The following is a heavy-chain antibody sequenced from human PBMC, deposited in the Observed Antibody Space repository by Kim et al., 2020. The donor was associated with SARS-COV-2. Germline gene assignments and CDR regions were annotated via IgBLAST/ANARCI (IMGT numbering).Heavy chain of an antibody. CDR3: ARASGVVERLTVAFDI. CDR1: GYTFTGYY. J-gene: IGHJ3*02. CDR2: INPNSGGT. D-gene: IGHD2-15*01. Sequence: ASVKVSCKASGYTFTGYYMHWVRQAPGQGLEWMGWINPNSGGTNYAQKFQGRVTMTRDTSISTAYMELSRLRSDDTAVYYCARASGVVERLTVAFDIWGQGTMVTVSS. V-gene: IGHV1-2*02.